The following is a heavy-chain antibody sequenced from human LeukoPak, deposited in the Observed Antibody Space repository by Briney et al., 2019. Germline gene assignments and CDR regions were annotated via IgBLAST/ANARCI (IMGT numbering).Heavy chain of an antibody. CDR2: INAGNGNT. V-gene: IGHV1-3*01. Sequence: ASVKVSCKASGYTFTSYYMHWVRQAPGQRLEWMGWINAGNGNTKYSQKFQGRVTITRDTSASTAYMELSSLRSEDTAVYYCARGSGSYYFDYWGQGTLVTVSS. D-gene: IGHD6-19*01. CDR1: GYTFTSYY. J-gene: IGHJ4*02. CDR3: ARGSGSYYFDY.